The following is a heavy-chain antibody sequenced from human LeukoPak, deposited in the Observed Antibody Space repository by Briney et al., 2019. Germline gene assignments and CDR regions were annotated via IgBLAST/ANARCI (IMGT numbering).Heavy chain of an antibody. CDR2: ISSSGSTI. Sequence: GGSLRLSCAASGFTFSDYYMSWIRQAPGKGLEWVSYISSSGSTIYYADSVKGRFTISRDNAKNSLYLQMNSLRAEDTAVYYCARDNSVRDEAWWFNPWGQGTLVTVSS. CDR3: ARDNSVRDEAWWFNP. D-gene: IGHD5-24*01. CDR1: GFTFSDYY. V-gene: IGHV3-11*01. J-gene: IGHJ5*02.